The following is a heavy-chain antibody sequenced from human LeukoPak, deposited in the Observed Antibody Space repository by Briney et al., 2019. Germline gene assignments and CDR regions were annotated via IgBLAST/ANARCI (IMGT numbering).Heavy chain of an antibody. J-gene: IGHJ4*02. V-gene: IGHV3-11*04. CDR1: GFTFSDYY. Sequence: PGGSLRLSCAASGFTFSDYYMSWIRQAPGKGLEWVPYISSSGSTIYYADSVKGRFTISRDNARTSLYLQMNSLRAEDTAVYYCARVGTAEGTLEDYWGQGTLVTVSS. CDR2: ISSSGSTI. D-gene: IGHD6-13*01. CDR3: ARVGTAEGTLEDY.